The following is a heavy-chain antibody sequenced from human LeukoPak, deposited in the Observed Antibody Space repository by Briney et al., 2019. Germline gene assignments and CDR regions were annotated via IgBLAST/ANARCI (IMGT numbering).Heavy chain of an antibody. D-gene: IGHD3-9*01. CDR1: GFTFSSYW. V-gene: IGHV3-7*01. J-gene: IGHJ4*02. Sequence: GGSLRLSCAASGFTFSSYWMSWVRQAPGKGLEWVANIKQDGSEKYYVDSVKGRFTISRDNAKNSLYLQMNSLRAEDTAVYYCARDYTYYDILTGYWGYFDYWGQGTLVTVSS. CDR3: ARDYTYYDILTGYWGYFDY. CDR2: IKQDGSEK.